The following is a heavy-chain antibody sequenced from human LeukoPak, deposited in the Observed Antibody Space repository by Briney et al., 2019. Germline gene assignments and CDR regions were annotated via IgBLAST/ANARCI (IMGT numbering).Heavy chain of an antibody. D-gene: IGHD3-22*01. J-gene: IGHJ4*02. CDR1: GFIVSTNF. CDR2: IFAGGST. CDR3: ARDPGYYYDSSGLLD. Sequence: GGSLRLSCAASGFIVSTNFMNWVRQAPGKGLEWVSVIFAGGSTNYADSVKGRFTISRDNSKNTLYLQMNSLRAEDTAVYYCARDPGYYYDSSGLLDWGQGTLVTVSS. V-gene: IGHV3-66*01.